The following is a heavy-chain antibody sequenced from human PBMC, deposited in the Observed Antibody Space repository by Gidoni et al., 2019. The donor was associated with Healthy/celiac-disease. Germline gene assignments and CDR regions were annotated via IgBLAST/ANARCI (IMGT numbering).Heavy chain of an antibody. V-gene: IGHV4-34*01. J-gene: IGHJ6*03. CDR3: ARGRNGSGSYYFYYYMDV. Sequence: QVQLQQWGAGRLKPSETLSLTCAVSGGSFSGYYWSWIRQPPGKGLEWIGEINHSGSTNYNPSLKSRVTISVDTSKNQFSPKLSSVTAADTAVYYCARGRNGSGSYYFYYYMDVWGKGTTVTVSS. CDR2: INHSGST. CDR1: GGSFSGYY. D-gene: IGHD3-10*01.